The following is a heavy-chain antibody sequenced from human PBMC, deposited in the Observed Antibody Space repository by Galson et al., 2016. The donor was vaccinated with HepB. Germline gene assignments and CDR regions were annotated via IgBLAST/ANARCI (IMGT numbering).Heavy chain of an antibody. J-gene: IGHJ1*01. CDR1: GDSIRNYY. CDR3: ARGTRPYSNYPPSLDF. Sequence: LSLTCTVSGDSIRNYYWSWIRQPPGKGLAWIGYIYYSGSSIYNPSLKSRVTISVDTSKNQFSLRLAYVTGADTAVYYCARGTRPYSNYPPSLDFWGQGTLVTVSS. D-gene: IGHD4-11*01. CDR2: IYYSGSS. V-gene: IGHV4-59*01.